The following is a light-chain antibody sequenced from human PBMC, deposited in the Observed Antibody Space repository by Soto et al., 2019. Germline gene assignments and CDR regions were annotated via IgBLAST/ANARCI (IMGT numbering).Light chain of an antibody. J-gene: IGKJ1*01. CDR1: QGIGND. CDR2: LTY. CDR3: LQHNSYPRT. Sequence: DIQMTQSPSSLSASVGDRVTITCRASQGIGNDLGWYQQKPGKAPKRLIYLTYSLQTGVPSRFSGSGSGTECSLTISSLQPEDSATYFCLQHNSYPRTFGQGTKVEIK. V-gene: IGKV1-17*01.